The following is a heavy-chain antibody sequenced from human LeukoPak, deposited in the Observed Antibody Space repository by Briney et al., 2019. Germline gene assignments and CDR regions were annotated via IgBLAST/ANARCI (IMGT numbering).Heavy chain of an antibody. Sequence: PSETLSLTCTVSGGSISSYYWSWIRQPPGKGLEWIGYIYYSGSTNYNPSLKSRVTISVDTSKNQFSLKLSSVTAADTAVYYCARLVGGSSWYWAYFDYWGQGTLVTVSS. J-gene: IGHJ4*02. V-gene: IGHV4-59*08. CDR1: GGSISSYY. CDR3: ARLVGGSSWYWAYFDY. CDR2: IYYSGST. D-gene: IGHD6-13*01.